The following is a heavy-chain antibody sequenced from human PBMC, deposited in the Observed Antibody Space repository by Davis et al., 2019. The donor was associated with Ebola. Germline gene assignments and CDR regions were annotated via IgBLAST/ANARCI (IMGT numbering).Heavy chain of an antibody. CDR1: GYTFTSYA. CDR3: AIKYYYGSGSWGFDY. D-gene: IGHD3-10*01. CDR2: INAGNGNT. J-gene: IGHJ4*02. V-gene: IGHV1-3*01. Sequence: ASVKVSCKASGYTFTSYAMHWVRQAPGQRLEWMGWINAGNGNTKYSQKFQGRVTITRDTSASTAYMELSSLRSEDTAVYYCAIKYYYGSGSWGFDYWGQGTLVTVSS.